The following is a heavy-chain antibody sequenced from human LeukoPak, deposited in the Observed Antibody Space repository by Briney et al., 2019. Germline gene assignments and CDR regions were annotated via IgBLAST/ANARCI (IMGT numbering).Heavy chain of an antibody. CDR2: INPNSGGT. D-gene: IGHD2-8*01. V-gene: IGHV1-2*02. CDR1: GYTFTGYY. CDR3: ARVVMGYCTNGVCSGSGGSKRYDY. J-gene: IGHJ4*02. Sequence: ASVKVSCKASGYTFTGYYMHWVRQAPGQGLEWMGWINPNSGGTNYAQKFQGRVTMTRDTSISTAYMELSRLRSDDTAVYYCARVVMGYCTNGVCSGSGGSKRYDYWGQGTLVTVSS.